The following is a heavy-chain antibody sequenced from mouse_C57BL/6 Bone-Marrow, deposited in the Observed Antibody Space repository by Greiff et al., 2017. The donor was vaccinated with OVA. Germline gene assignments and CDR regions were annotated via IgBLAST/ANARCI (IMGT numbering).Heavy chain of an antibody. V-gene: IGHV5-9-1*02. CDR2: ISSGGDYI. J-gene: IGHJ2*01. CDR3: TRDGPIYYGSSFDY. Sequence: EVKLQESGEGLVKPGGSLKLSCAASGFTFSSYAMSWVRQTPEKRLEWVAYISSGGDYIYYADTVKGRFTISRDNARNTLYLQMSSLKSEDTAMYYCTRDGPIYYGSSFDYWGQGTTLTVSS. D-gene: IGHD1-1*01. CDR1: GFTFSSYA.